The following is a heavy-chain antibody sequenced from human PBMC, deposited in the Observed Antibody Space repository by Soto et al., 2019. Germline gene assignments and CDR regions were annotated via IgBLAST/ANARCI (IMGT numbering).Heavy chain of an antibody. CDR3: AKDRGRPDAFNI. J-gene: IGHJ3*02. V-gene: IGHV3-74*01. D-gene: IGHD3-10*01. CDR1: GYNFGGFW. Sequence: PGGSLRLSCAGSGYNFGGFWMHWVRQAPGKGLVRVSRIDNGGTNTVYADAVKGRFTISRDNAKNTLYLQMNSLRAEDTAVYYCAKDRGRPDAFNIWGQGTMVTVSS. CDR2: IDNGGTNT.